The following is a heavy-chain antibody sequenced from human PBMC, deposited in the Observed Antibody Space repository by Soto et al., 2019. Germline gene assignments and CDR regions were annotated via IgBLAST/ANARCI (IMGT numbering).Heavy chain of an antibody. CDR2: ISYDGSNK. V-gene: IGHV3-30*18. D-gene: IGHD3-10*01. Sequence: GGSLRLSCAASGFTFSSYGMHWVRQAPGKGLEWVAVISYDGSNKYYADSVKGRFTISRDNSKNTLYLQMNSLRAEDTAVYYCAKVEGSPPYYYGSGSYYRPLDYWGQGTLVTVSS. J-gene: IGHJ4*02. CDR3: AKVEGSPPYYYGSGSYYRPLDY. CDR1: GFTFSSYG.